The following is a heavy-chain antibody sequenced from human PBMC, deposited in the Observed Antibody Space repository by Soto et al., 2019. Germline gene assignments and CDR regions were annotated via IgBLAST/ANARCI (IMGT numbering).Heavy chain of an antibody. CDR1: GGSISSYY. Sequence: SETLSLTCTVSGGSISSYYWSWIRQPPGKGLEWIGYIYYIGSTDYNPSLKSRITISVDTSKNQFSLKLNSVTAADTAVYYCARHGSPGYHFSSFDYWGQGTLVTVSS. D-gene: IGHD3-3*01. J-gene: IGHJ4*02. V-gene: IGHV4-59*08. CDR2: IYYIGST. CDR3: ARHGSPGYHFSSFDY.